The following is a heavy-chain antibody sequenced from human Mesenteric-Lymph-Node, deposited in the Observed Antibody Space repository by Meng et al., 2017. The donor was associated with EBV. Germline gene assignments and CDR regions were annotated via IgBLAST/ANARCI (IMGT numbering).Heavy chain of an antibody. Sequence: QITLKESGPTLVKPTQTLTLTCTFSGFSPSASGVSVGWFRQPPGKALECLTLIYWDDDRRYSPSLKSRLTITKDTSKNQVVLTMTNMDPVDTATYYCAHGTFYYGSRTYFGKTDFDYWGQGTLVTVSS. CDR2: IYWDDDR. D-gene: IGHD3-10*01. CDR3: AHGTFYYGSRTYFGKTDFDY. J-gene: IGHJ4*02. CDR1: GFSPSASGVS. V-gene: IGHV2-5*02.